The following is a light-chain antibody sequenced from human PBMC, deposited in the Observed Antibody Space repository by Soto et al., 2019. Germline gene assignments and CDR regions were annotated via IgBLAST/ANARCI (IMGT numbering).Light chain of an antibody. CDR2: GAS. Sequence: IILTQSPATLSVSPGEGASLSCRASQNVGTSLAWYQQKSGQAPRLLIYGASTRAAGVPARFSGSASGTKYTLTITSLQSEDFALYYCQQYNNWPRAFGQGAKVEIK. J-gene: IGKJ1*01. V-gene: IGKV3-15*01. CDR1: QNVGTS. CDR3: QQYNNWPRA.